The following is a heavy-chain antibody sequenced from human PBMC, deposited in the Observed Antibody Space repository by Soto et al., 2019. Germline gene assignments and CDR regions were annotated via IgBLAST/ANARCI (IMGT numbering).Heavy chain of an antibody. Sequence: PRESLKISCQCSGYTCSNFWIGWVRQLPGKGLEWMGIIYPGDHETRYSPSFHGKVTISADKSINTAYLQWNSLEASDTAFYFCARSPRSSPYFDYWGQGALVTVSS. CDR1: GYTCSNFW. D-gene: IGHD6-13*01. J-gene: IGHJ4*02. CDR3: ARSPRSSPYFDY. CDR2: IYPGDHET. V-gene: IGHV5-51*01.